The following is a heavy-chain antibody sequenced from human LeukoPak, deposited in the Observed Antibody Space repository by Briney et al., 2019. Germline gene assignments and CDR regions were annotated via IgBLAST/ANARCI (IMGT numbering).Heavy chain of an antibody. CDR1: GYSFASYW. J-gene: IGHJ3*02. Sequence: GESLKISCKGSGYSFASYWIGWVRQMPGKGLDWMGIIYPGDSDTRYSPSFQGQVTISADKSINTAYLQWSSLKASDTAMYYCARPRIAVAFDAFDIWGQGTMVTVSS. V-gene: IGHV5-51*01. D-gene: IGHD6-13*01. CDR3: ARPRIAVAFDAFDI. CDR2: IYPGDSDT.